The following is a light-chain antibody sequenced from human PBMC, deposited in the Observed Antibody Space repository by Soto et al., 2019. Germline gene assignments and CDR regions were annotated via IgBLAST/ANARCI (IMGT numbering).Light chain of an antibody. CDR3: QQFGSSPLT. V-gene: IGKV3-20*01. Sequence: ETVLTQSPGTLSLSPGDRATLSCRASQSLSSSYLAWYQQKPGQAPRLLIFGASSRATGIPDRFSGSGSGTDFTLTISRLEPEDFAVYYYQQFGSSPLTFGQGTKVEIK. J-gene: IGKJ1*01. CDR1: QSLSSSY. CDR2: GAS.